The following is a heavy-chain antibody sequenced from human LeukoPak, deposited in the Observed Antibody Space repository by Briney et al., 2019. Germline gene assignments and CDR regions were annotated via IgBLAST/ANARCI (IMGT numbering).Heavy chain of an antibody. D-gene: IGHD3-10*01. J-gene: IGHJ4*02. CDR2: ISSSGNTI. CDR3: ARVAVTMVRGVNY. Sequence: PGGSLRLSCAASGFTFSDYYMSSIRQAPGKGLGWVSYISSSGNTIYYADSVKGRFTITRDNAKNSLYLQMNSLRAEDTAVYYCARVAVTMVRGVNYWGQGTLVTVSS. CDR1: GFTFSDYY. V-gene: IGHV3-11*01.